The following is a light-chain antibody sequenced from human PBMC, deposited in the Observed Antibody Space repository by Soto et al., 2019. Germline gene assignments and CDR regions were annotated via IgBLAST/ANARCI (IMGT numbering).Light chain of an antibody. CDR1: QDINKN. V-gene: IGKV1-33*01. CDR2: DAS. Sequence: DIQMTQSPSSLSSSLGDSVTITCQASQDINKNLIWYQQKTGKAPKLLIYDASDLETGVPSRFSGSGSGTGFTFTISRLQPDDFATYYCQQYNSYPWTCGQGTKVDIK. J-gene: IGKJ1*01. CDR3: QQYNSYPWT.